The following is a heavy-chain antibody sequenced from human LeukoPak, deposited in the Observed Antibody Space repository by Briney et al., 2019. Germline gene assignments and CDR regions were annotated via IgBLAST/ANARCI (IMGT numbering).Heavy chain of an antibody. V-gene: IGHV4-59*01. CDR2: IYYSGST. CDR1: GGSISSYY. CDR3: ARILLHYDILTGDVPTYGMDV. J-gene: IGHJ6*02. D-gene: IGHD3-9*01. Sequence: SETLSLTCAVSGGSISSYYWSWIRQPPGKGLEWIGYIYYSGSTNYNPSLKSRVTISVDTSKDQFSLKLSSVTAADTAVYYCARILLHYDILTGDVPTYGMDVWGQGTTVTVSS.